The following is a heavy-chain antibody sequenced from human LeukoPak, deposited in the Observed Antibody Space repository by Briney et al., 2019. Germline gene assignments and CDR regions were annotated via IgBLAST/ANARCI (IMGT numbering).Heavy chain of an antibody. D-gene: IGHD6-19*01. CDR1: GFTFSTYD. CDR2: ISGSGGST. V-gene: IGHV3-23*01. Sequence: GGSLRLSCAASGFTFSTYDMTWVRQAPGKGLEWVSSISGSGGSTYYADSVKGRFTTSRDNSKNTLYLQMNGLRAEDTAVYYCAKDLAAVPGNKYFAYWGQGTLVTVSS. CDR3: AKDLAAVPGNKYFAY. J-gene: IGHJ4*02.